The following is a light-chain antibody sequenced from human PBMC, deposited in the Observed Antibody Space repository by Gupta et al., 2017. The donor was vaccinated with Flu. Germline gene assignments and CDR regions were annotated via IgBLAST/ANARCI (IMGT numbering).Light chain of an antibody. CDR3: KHRQQIPST. Sequence: SGAASSNSRVTIKCRECQDRCALLAWYQQKPGQSPKRLMSFASRLASGVSARFSGSGSGTDFTLTISSLQPEDFATYYCKHRQQIPSTFGQGTKVEI. J-gene: IGKJ1*01. CDR2: FAS. V-gene: IGKV1-12*01. CDR1: QDRCAL.